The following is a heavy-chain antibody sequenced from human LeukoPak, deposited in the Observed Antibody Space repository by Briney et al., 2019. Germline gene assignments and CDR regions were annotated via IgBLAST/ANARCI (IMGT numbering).Heavy chain of an antibody. D-gene: IGHD3-3*01. V-gene: IGHV1-18*01. CDR2: ISAYNGNT. CDR1: GYTFTSYG. J-gene: IGHJ4*02. Sequence: ALVKVSCKASGYTFTSYGISWVRQAPGQGLEWMGWISAYNGNTNYAQKLQGRVTMTTDTSTSTAYMELRSLRSDDTAVYYCARGVDFWSGYSLFDYWGQGTLVTVSS. CDR3: ARGVDFWSGYSLFDY.